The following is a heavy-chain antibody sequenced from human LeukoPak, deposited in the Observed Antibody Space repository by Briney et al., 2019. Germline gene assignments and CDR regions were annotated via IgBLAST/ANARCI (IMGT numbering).Heavy chain of an antibody. CDR1: GGSISNYY. V-gene: IGHV4-59*08. Sequence: SETLSLTCTVSGGSISNYYWSWIRQPPGKGLDWIGYIYYTGSTNSNPSLKSRVTISADTPKNQFSLKLSSVTAADTAVYYCARRARENWYFDLWGRGTLVTVSS. CDR2: IYYTGST. CDR3: ARRARENWYFDL. J-gene: IGHJ2*01.